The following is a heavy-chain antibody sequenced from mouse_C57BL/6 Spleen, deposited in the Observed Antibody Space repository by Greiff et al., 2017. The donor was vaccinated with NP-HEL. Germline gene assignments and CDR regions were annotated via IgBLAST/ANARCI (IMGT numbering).Heavy chain of an antibody. V-gene: IGHV1-26*01. Sequence: EVQLQQSGPELVKPGASVKISCKASGYTFTDYYMNWVKQSHGKSLEWIGDINPNNGGTSYNQKFKGKATLTVDKSSSTAYMELRSLTSEDSAVYYCARGSYYDYAGYYAMDYWGQGTSVTVSS. CDR2: INPNNGGT. D-gene: IGHD2-4*01. CDR1: GYTFTDYY. J-gene: IGHJ4*01. CDR3: ARGSYYDYAGYYAMDY.